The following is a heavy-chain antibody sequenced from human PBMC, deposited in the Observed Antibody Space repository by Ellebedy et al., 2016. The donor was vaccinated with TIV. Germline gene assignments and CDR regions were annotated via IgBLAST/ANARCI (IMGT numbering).Heavy chain of an antibody. CDR2: ISYDGRNK. CDR3: VRDWGVSFASDI. V-gene: IGHV3-30*04. D-gene: IGHD3-16*01. Sequence: GGSLRLSXTASGFTFSTYSMLWVRRAPGKGLEWMALISYDGRNKHYADSVKGRFTISRDNFKKTVFLQMNSLTPEDTAVYYCVRDWGVSFASDIWGQGTMVTVSS. J-gene: IGHJ3*02. CDR1: GFTFSTYS.